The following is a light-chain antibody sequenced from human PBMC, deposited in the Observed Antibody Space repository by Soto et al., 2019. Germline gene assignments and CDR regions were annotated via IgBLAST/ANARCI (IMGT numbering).Light chain of an antibody. CDR3: QQRSNWPLT. CDR1: QIVSSSY. V-gene: IGKV3D-20*02. CDR2: DAS. Sequence: EILVTQSLGALSLSPGERATLSCRASQIVSSSYLAWYQQKTGQAPRLLIYDASNRATGIPARFSGSGSGTDFTLTISSLEPEDFAGYYCQQRSNWPLTFGGGTKV. J-gene: IGKJ4*01.